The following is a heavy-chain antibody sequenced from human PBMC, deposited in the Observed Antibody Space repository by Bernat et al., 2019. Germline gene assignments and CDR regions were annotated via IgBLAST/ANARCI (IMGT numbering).Heavy chain of an antibody. V-gene: IGHV3-33*01. CDR1: GFTFSSYG. CDR3: ARARTVTNFYFDY. D-gene: IGHD4-4*01. Sequence: QVQLVESGGGVVQPGRSLRLSCAASGFTFSSYGMHWVRQAPGKGLEWVAVIWYDGSNKYYADSVKDRFTISRDNSKNTLYLQMNSLRAEDTAVYYCARARTVTNFYFDYRGQGTLVTVSS. CDR2: IWYDGSNK. J-gene: IGHJ4*02.